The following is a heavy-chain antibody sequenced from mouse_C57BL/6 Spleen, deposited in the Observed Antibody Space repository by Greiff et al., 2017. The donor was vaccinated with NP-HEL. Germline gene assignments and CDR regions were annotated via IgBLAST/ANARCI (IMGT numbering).Heavy chain of an antibody. CDR1: GFTFSSYA. D-gene: IGHD1-1*01. CDR3: ARDLYYGSLDY. Sequence: EVNVVESGGGLVKPGGSLKLSCAASGFTFSSYAMSWVRQTPEKRLEWVATISDGGSYTYYPDNVKGRFTISRDNAKNNLYLQMSHLKSEDTAMYYCARDLYYGSLDYWGQGTTLTVSS. CDR2: ISDGGSYT. J-gene: IGHJ2*01. V-gene: IGHV5-4*01.